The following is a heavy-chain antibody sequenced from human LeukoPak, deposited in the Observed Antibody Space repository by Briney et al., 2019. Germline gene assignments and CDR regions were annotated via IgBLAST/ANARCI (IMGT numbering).Heavy chain of an antibody. CDR1: GFTFSAYN. D-gene: IGHD6-19*01. CDR2: IDSSSSTI. CDR3: ASAGRSGVSGRFLSAY. J-gene: IGHJ4*02. V-gene: IGHV3-48*01. Sequence: GGSLRLSCAASGFTFSAYNMNWVRQAPEKGLEWVSYIDSSSSTIYYADSVQGRFTISRDNAKNSLYLQMNSLRAEDTAVYYCASAGRSGVSGRFLSAYWGQATLVTVSA.